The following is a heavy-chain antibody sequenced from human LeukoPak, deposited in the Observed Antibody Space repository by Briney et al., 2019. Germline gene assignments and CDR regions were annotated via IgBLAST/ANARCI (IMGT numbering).Heavy chain of an antibody. CDR2: IYTSGST. V-gene: IGHV4-61*02. CDR1: GGSISSGSYY. CDR3: RADYYYYNMDV. Sequence: SETLSLTCTVSGGSISSGSYYWSWIRQPAGKGLEWIGRIYTSGSTNYNPSLKSRVTISVDTSKNQFSLKLSSVTAADTAVYYCRADYYYYNMDVWGKGTTVTVSS. J-gene: IGHJ6*03. D-gene: IGHD3-10*01.